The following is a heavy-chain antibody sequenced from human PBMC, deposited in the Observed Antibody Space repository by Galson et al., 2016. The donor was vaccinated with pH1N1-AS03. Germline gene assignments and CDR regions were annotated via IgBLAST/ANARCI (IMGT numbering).Heavy chain of an antibody. CDR3: ARPAHYDSSGRDALDV. CDR1: GYYFSSYW. CDR2: IYPGDSDT. D-gene: IGHD3-22*01. V-gene: IGHV5-51*03. Sequence: QSGAEVKKPGESLEISCKGSGYYFSSYWVGWVRQKPGEGLEYMGIIYPGDSDTRYSPSFQGQVTISADKSTRTTYLQWRSLKASDTAIYYCARPAHYDSSGRDALDVWGQGTMLIVSS. J-gene: IGHJ3*01.